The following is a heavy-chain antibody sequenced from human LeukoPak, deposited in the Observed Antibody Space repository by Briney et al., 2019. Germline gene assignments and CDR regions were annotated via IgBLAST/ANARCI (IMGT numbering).Heavy chain of an antibody. CDR2: IYHSGST. CDR1: GYSISSGYY. CDR3: ARHLKGHDAFDI. V-gene: IGHV4-38-2*01. Sequence: SETLSLTCAVSGYSISSGYYWGWFRQPPGKGLEWIGSIYHSGSTYYNPSLKSRVTTSVDTSKNQFSLKLSSVTAADTAVYYCARHLKGHDAFDIWGQGTMVTVSS. J-gene: IGHJ3*02.